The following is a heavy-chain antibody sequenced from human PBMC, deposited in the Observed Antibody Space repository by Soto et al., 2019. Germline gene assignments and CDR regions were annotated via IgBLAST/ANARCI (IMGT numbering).Heavy chain of an antibody. CDR3: GRERWGLLDI. CDR2: INADGSIA. D-gene: IGHD7-27*01. Sequence: EVQLVESGGGLVQPGGSLRLSCAASGFSFSDSWMAWARQAPGKGLFWVSRINADGSIAHYAASVKGRFTISRDNAKNTLWLQVNSLRDDDTAVYYCGRERWGLLDIWGQGAMVTVSS. J-gene: IGHJ3*02. CDR1: GFSFSDSW. V-gene: IGHV3-74*01.